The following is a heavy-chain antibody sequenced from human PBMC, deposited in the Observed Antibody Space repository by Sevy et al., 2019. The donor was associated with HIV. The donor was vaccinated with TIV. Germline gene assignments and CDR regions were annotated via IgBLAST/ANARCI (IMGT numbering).Heavy chain of an antibody. D-gene: IGHD2-8*01. CDR3: TRNGGAFDNGFDP. CDR2: ISSSGSSI. V-gene: IGHV3-48*03. Sequence: GGSLRLSCTASGFTFSSYDMNWVRQAPGKGLEWVSKISSSGSSIYYANSVKGRFTISRDNAKNALNLQMNSLRAEDTAVYYCTRNGGAFDNGFDPWGQGTLVTVSS. J-gene: IGHJ5*02. CDR1: GFTFSSYD.